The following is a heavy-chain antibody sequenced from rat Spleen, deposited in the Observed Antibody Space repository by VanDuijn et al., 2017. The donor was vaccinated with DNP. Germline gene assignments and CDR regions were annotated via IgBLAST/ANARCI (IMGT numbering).Heavy chain of an antibody. D-gene: IGHD1-10*01. Sequence: EVQLVESGGGLVQPGRSLKLSCAASGFTFSNYDMAWVRQAPTKGLEWVASITNSGGSTSYRDSVKGRFTISRDNAKGTLYLQMDSLRSEDSATYYCTTEGQLWGQGVMVTVSS. J-gene: IGHJ2*01. CDR1: GFTFSNYD. V-gene: IGHV5-27*01. CDR2: ITNSGGST. CDR3: TTEGQL.